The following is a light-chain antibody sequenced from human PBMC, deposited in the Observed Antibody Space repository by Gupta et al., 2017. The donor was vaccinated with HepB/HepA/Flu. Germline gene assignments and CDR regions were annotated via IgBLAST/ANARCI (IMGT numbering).Light chain of an antibody. J-gene: IGKJ5*01. CDR2: GAA. V-gene: IGKV3-15*01. Sequence: EIVMTQSPATLSVSPGERATLSCRASQSVRSNLAWYQQKLGQAPRLLIYGAATRATGVPARFIGSGSGTEYTLTISSLQSEDFAVYYCQQYNNRPPITFGQGTRLEIK. CDR1: QSVRSN. CDR3: QQYNNRPPIT.